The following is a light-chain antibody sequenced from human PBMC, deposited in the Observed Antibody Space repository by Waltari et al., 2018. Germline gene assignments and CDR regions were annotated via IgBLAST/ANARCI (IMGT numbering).Light chain of an antibody. CDR1: NSNIGSDI. CDR2: ANN. V-gene: IGLV1-44*01. CDR3: ATGDASLDTWV. Sequence: QSVVTQPPSASGTPGQRVTLSCSGSNSNIGSDIVNWYQQFPGTAPKLLIYANNQRPSGVPGRFSASRSGTSASLVISGLQSEDEADYYCATGDASLDTWVFGGGTKVTVL. J-gene: IGLJ3*02.